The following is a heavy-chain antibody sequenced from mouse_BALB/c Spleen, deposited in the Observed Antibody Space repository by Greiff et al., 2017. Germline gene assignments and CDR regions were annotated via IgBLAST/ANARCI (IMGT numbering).Heavy chain of an antibody. J-gene: IGHJ4*01. V-gene: IGHV5-6-3*01. CDR2: INSNGGST. CDR1: GFTFSSYG. D-gene: IGHD1-1*02. CDR3: ARVGGNAMDY. Sequence: DVMLVESGGGLVQPGGSLKLSCAASGFTFSSYGMSWVRQTPDKRLELVATINSNGGSTYYPDSVKGRFTISRDNAKNTLYLQMSSLKSEDTAMYYCARVGGNAMDYWGQGTSVTVSS.